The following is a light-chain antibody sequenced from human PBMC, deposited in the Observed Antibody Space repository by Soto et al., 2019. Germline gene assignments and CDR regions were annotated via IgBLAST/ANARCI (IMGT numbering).Light chain of an antibody. J-gene: IGKJ1*01. CDR1: QSLLHSNGNNC. CDR3: MQALQAPLT. V-gene: IGKV2-28*01. Sequence: DIVMTQFPLSLPVTPGEPASISCRSSQSLLHSNGNNCLDWYLQKPGQSPQLLIYLGSNRASGVPDRFSGSGSGTDFTLKISRVDAEDVGLYYCMQALQAPLTFGQGTKVDIK. CDR2: LGS.